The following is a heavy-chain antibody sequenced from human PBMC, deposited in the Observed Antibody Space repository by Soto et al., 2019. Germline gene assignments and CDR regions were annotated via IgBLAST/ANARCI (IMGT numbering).Heavy chain of an antibody. V-gene: IGHV3-74*01. CDR2: INSDGSST. Sequence: EVQVLESGGGLVQPGWSLRLPCAAYGFTFSSYWMHWVCQAPGKGLVWVSRINSDGSSTSYADSVKGRFTISRDNAKNTLYLQMAMYRSEDTAVYYCARGTYDFWSGYAMDVWGQGTTVTVSS. D-gene: IGHD3-3*01. J-gene: IGHJ6*02. CDR3: ARGTYDFWSGYAMDV. CDR1: GFTFSSYW.